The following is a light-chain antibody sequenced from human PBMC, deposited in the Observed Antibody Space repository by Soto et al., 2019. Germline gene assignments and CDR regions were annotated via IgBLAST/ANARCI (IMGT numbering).Light chain of an antibody. CDR1: QSISKS. V-gene: IGKV1-6*01. CDR2: AAS. Sequence: TQNPSPMSAYIGARVTINCLASQSISKSLNWYQQKPGKAPTLLIYAASNLQSGVPSRFRGSRSGTEFTLTVSSLQPEDFATYYCLQDHDDSWTVGQGTKVDIK. CDR3: LQDHDDSWT. J-gene: IGKJ1*01.